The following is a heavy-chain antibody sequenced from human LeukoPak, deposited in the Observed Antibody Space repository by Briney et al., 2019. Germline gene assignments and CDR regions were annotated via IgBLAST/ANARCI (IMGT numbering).Heavy chain of an antibody. V-gene: IGHV1-46*01. CDR1: GYTFTSNY. Sequence: ASVKVSYKASGYTFTSNYMHWVRQAPGQGLEWMGIINPSDGSTSYAQKFQGRGTMTRDTSTSTVYMELSSLRSEDTAVYYCARDWWTAAVAATYYFDYWGQGTLVTVSS. J-gene: IGHJ4*02. D-gene: IGHD2-15*01. CDR2: INPSDGST. CDR3: ARDWWTAAVAATYYFDY.